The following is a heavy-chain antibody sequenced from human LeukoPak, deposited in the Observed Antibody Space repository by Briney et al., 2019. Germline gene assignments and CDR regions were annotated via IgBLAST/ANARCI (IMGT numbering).Heavy chain of an antibody. CDR2: INPNGGAT. V-gene: IGHV1-2*02. D-gene: IGHD3-16*01. J-gene: IGHJ4*02. Sequence: GASVKVSCKASGYIFTGYYLFWVRQAPGQGLEWMGWINPNGGATSYAQKFQGRVTLTCDTSIRTTYMELSSLTSDDTAVYYCARDERYSDADHHYPDLGYWGQGTLVTVSS. CDR1: GYIFTGYY. CDR3: ARDERYSDADHHYPDLGY.